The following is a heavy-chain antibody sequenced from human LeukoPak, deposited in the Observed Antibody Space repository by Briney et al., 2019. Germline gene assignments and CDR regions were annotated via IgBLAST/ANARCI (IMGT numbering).Heavy chain of an antibody. Sequence: PGRSLRLSCAASGFTFSSYGMHWVRQAPGKGLEWVAVIWYDGSNKYYADSVKGRFTISRDNAKNSLYLQMNSLRAEDTAVYYCARGLKYGVSDYWGQGTLVTVSS. CDR1: GFTFSSYG. CDR3: ARGLKYGVSDY. V-gene: IGHV3-33*01. D-gene: IGHD3-10*01. J-gene: IGHJ4*02. CDR2: IWYDGSNK.